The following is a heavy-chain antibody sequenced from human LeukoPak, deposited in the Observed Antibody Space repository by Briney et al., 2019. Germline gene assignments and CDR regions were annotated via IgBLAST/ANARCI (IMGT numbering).Heavy chain of an antibody. CDR3: ARQSSVLLDY. CDR2: IYNSGST. Sequence: SETLSLTCTVSGGSISGYYWTWIRQPPGKGLEWIGYIYNSGSTNYNPSLKGRLSMSVDRSKNQFSLKLSSVSAADTAVYYCARQSSVLLDYWGQGTLVTVSS. J-gene: IGHJ4*02. D-gene: IGHD3-10*01. V-gene: IGHV4-59*08. CDR1: GGSISGYY.